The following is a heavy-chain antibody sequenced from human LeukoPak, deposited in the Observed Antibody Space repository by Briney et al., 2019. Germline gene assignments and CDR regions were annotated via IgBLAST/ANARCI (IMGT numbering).Heavy chain of an antibody. J-gene: IGHJ4*02. CDR1: GGSISSYY. CDR2: IYTTGST. CDR3: ARGAGDDLDY. Sequence: SETLSLTCTVAGGSISSYYWSWIRQPAGKGLEWIGRIYTTGSTNYNPSLKSRVTMSSDTSKNQLSLKLTSVTAADTAVYYCARGAGDDLDYWGQGTLVSVSS. V-gene: IGHV4-4*07. D-gene: IGHD7-27*01.